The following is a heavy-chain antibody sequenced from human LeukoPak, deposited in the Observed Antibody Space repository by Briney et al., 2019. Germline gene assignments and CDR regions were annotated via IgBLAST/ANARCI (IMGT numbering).Heavy chain of an antibody. Sequence: PGGSLRLSCAASGFTFSSYAMHWVRQAPGKGLEWVAVISYDGSNKYYADSVKGRFTISRDNSKNTLYLQMNSLRAEDTAVYYCAKTVYDSWANIYYWGQGTLVTVSS. D-gene: IGHD6-13*01. CDR2: ISYDGSNK. CDR3: AKTVYDSWANIYY. J-gene: IGHJ4*02. V-gene: IGHV3-30-3*02. CDR1: GFTFSSYA.